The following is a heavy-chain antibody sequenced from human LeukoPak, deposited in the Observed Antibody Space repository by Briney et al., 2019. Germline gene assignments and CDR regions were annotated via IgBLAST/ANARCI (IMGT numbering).Heavy chain of an antibody. CDR2: INPNSGGT. Sequence: ASVKVSCKASGYTFTGYYMHWVRQAPGQGLEWMGWINPNSGGTNYAQKFQGRVTMTRDTSISTAYMELSRLRSDDTAVYYCARAPSVPAAMGPTPDNWFDPWGQGTLVTVSS. J-gene: IGHJ5*02. CDR1: GYTFTGYY. D-gene: IGHD2-2*01. CDR3: ARAPSVPAAMGPTPDNWFDP. V-gene: IGHV1-2*02.